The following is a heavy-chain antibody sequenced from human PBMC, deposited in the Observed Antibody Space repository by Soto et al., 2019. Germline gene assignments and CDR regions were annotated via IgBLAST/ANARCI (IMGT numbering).Heavy chain of an antibody. Sequence: ASVKVSCKVSGYTLTELSMHWVRQAPGKGLEWMGGFDPEDSETIYAQKFQGRVTMTEDTSTDTAYMELSSLRSEDTAVYYCATEGLTGYSRLIAFDIWGQGTMVTVSS. V-gene: IGHV1-24*01. J-gene: IGHJ3*02. D-gene: IGHD3-9*01. CDR2: FDPEDSET. CDR1: GYTLTELS. CDR3: ATEGLTGYSRLIAFDI.